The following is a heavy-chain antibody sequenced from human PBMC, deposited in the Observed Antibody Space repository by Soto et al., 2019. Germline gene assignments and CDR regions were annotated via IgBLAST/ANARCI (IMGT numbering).Heavy chain of an antibody. CDR1: GGSISSGGYY. CDR3: ARAEEYSSSWYGFDY. CDR2: IYYSGST. J-gene: IGHJ4*02. Sequence: TLSLTCTVSGGSISSGGYYWSWIRQHPGKGLEWIGYIYYSGSTYYNPSLKSRVTISVDTSKNQFSLKLSSVTAADTAVYYCARAEEYSSSWYGFDYWGQGTLVTVSS. V-gene: IGHV4-31*03. D-gene: IGHD6-13*01.